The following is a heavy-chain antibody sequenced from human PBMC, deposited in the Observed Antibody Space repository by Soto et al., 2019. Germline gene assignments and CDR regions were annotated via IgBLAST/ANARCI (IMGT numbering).Heavy chain of an antibody. V-gene: IGHV5-51*01. J-gene: IGHJ6*02. Sequence: GESLKISCKGSGYSFTSYWIGWVRQMPGKGLEWMGIIYPGDSDTRYSPSFQGQVTISADKSISTAYLQWSSLKASDTAMYYCARDQTEYGGNWGPHYGMDVWGQGTTVTVSS. CDR3: ARDQTEYGGNWGPHYGMDV. CDR2: IYPGDSDT. D-gene: IGHD7-27*01. CDR1: GYSFTSYW.